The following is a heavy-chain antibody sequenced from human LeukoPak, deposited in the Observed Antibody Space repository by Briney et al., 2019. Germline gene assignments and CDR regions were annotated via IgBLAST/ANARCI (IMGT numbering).Heavy chain of an antibody. CDR1: GYTFTSYG. D-gene: IGHD1-26*01. CDR2: ISAYNGNT. Sequence: ASVKVSCKASGYTFTSYGISWVRQATGQGLEWMGWISAYNGNTNYAQKLQGRVTMTTDTSTSTAYMELRSLRSDDTAVYYCASGSSDKGYYYGMDVWGQGTTVTVSS. CDR3: ASGSSDKGYYYGMDV. V-gene: IGHV1-18*01. J-gene: IGHJ6*02.